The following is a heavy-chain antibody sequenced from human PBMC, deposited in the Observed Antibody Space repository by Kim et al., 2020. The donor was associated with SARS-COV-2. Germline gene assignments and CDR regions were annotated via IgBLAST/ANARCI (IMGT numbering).Heavy chain of an antibody. CDR1: GFTFTASF. CDR3: TREQSAALDV. Sequence: ASVKVSCEASGFTFTASFLHWVRQSPGQGLEWVGRIQFDSGHTIYAQKFQGRVIMTADTSVSTAYMDLSSLRSDDTAVYYCTREQSAALDVWGQGTAVSVSS. V-gene: IGHV1-2*06. J-gene: IGHJ6*02. CDR2: IQFDSGHT.